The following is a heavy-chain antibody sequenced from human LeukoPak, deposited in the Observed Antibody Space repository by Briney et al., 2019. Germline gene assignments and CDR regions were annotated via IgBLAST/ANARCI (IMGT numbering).Heavy chain of an antibody. CDR2: IYYRGST. D-gene: IGHD6-13*01. CDR1: GGSFSSYY. Sequence: PSETLSLTCNVSGGSFSSYYWTWIRQPPGKGLEWIGYIYYRGSTKYNPSLNSRVSISLDTSKTQFSLKLTSLTAADTAVYYCARSYSSRFFDSWGQGTLVSVSS. J-gene: IGHJ4*02. CDR3: ARSYSSRFFDS. V-gene: IGHV4-59*08.